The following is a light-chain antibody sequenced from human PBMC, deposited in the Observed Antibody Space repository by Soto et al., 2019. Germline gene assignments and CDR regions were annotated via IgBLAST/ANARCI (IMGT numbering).Light chain of an antibody. CDR2: AAS. Sequence: AIRMTQSPSSFSASTGARVTITCRSCQGISSYLAWYQQKPGKAPKLLIYAASTLQSGVPSRFSGSGSGTDFTLTISCLQSEDFATYYGQQYYSYPWTCGQGTKVDIK. CDR1: QGISSY. V-gene: IGKV1-8*01. CDR3: QQYYSYPWT. J-gene: IGKJ1*01.